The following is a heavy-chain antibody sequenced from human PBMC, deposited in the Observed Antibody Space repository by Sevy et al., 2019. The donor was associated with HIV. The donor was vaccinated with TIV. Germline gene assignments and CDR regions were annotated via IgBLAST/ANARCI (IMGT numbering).Heavy chain of an antibody. V-gene: IGHV3-30*18. J-gene: IGHJ3*01. CDR1: GFTFSSYG. CDR3: ANGSVGANHAFDL. D-gene: IGHD4-17*01. CDR2: ISYDGSNK. Sequence: GGSLRLSCAASGFTFSSYGIHWVRQAPGKGLEWVSVISYDGSNKYYADSVRGRFTIARDNSKNTVLLQMNSLRAEDTDVYYCANGSVGANHAFDLWGQGTMVTVSS.